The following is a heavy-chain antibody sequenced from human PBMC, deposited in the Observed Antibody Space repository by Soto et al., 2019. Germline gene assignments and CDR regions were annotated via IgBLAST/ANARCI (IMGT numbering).Heavy chain of an antibody. V-gene: IGHV4-4*02. J-gene: IGHJ5*02. D-gene: IGHD2-15*01. CDR1: GASISSTYW. CDR2: IYHTGTT. Sequence: QLRESGPGLVKPSGTLSLTCFVSGASISSTYWWSWVRQTPGKRVEWIGQIYHTGTTSYTPSLTNRVNISLDKSNNQFSLRLTSMTAADTAVYYCATLPPRILVVMTDLPTWGQGNLVTVSS. CDR3: ATLPPRILVVMTDLPT.